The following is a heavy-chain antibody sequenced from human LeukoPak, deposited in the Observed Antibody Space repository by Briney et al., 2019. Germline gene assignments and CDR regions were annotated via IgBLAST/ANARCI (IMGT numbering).Heavy chain of an antibody. CDR1: GFTFSSYS. V-gene: IGHV3-21*01. CDR3: ARETYYYDSSGYFDN. CDR2: ISSSSSYI. J-gene: IGHJ4*02. Sequence: GGSLRLSCAASGFTFSSYSMNWVRQAPGKGLEWVSSISSSSSYIYYADSVKGRFTIYRDNDKNSLYLQMNSLRAEDTAVYYCARETYYYDSSGYFDNWGQGTLVTVSS. D-gene: IGHD3-22*01.